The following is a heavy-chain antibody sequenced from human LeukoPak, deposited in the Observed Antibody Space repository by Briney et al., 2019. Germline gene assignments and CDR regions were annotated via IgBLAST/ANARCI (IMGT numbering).Heavy chain of an antibody. CDR2: IYYSGST. D-gene: IGHD5-24*01. J-gene: IGHJ4*02. CDR3: ARGARAGYNLEPFDY. V-gene: IGHV4-59*08. Sequence: PSETLSLTCTVSGGSMSSYYWSWIRQPLGKGLEWIGYIYYSGSTKYNPSLKSRVTISVDTSKNQFSLKLSSMTAADTAVYYCARGARAGYNLEPFDYWGQGTLVTVS. CDR1: GGSMSSYY.